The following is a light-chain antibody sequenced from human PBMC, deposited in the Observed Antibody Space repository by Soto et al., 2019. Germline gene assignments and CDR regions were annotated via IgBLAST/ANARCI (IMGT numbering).Light chain of an antibody. Sequence: AIRMTQSPSSLPASTGDRVTITCRASQGISSYLAWYQQRPGKAPKFLIYAASTLQSGVPSRFSGSGSGTDFTLTISCLQSEDFATYYCQQYYSYPRTFGQGTKVEIK. CDR3: QQYYSYPRT. CDR2: AAS. CDR1: QGISSY. J-gene: IGKJ1*01. V-gene: IGKV1-8*01.